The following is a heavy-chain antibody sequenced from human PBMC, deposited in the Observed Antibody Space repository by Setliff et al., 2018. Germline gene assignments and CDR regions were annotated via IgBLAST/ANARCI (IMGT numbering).Heavy chain of an antibody. CDR3: ASLSSGYFNWYFDL. D-gene: IGHD3-22*01. J-gene: IGHJ2*01. CDR1: GGTFSSYA. V-gene: IGHV1-69*10. Sequence: SVKVSYKASGGTFSSYAISWVRQAPGQGLEWMGGIIPILGIANYAQKFQGRVTITADESTSTAYMELSSLRSEDTAVYYCASLSSGYFNWYFDLWGRGTLVTVSS. CDR2: IIPILGIA.